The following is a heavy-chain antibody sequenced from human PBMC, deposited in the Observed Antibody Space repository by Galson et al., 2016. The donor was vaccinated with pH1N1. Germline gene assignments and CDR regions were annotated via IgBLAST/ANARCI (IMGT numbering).Heavy chain of an antibody. Sequence: PALVKPTQTLTLTYTFSGFSLSTSEVGVGWIRQPPGTALEWLALIYWDDDKRYSPSLKSRLTITKDTSKNQVVLTMTNMDPVGTATYYCARNGYGDYVGYFDYWGQGTLVTVSS. J-gene: IGHJ4*02. V-gene: IGHV2-5*02. CDR2: IYWDDDK. D-gene: IGHD4-17*01. CDR3: ARNGYGDYVGYFDY. CDR1: GFSLSTSEVG.